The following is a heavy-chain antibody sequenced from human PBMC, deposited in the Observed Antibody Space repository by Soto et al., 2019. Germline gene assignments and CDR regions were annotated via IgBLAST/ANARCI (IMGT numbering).Heavy chain of an antibody. V-gene: IGHV1-8*01. CDR1: GYSFTSLD. CDR3: ARGVTAGVDY. D-gene: IGHD1-26*01. J-gene: IGHJ4*02. CDR2: MQPSSGRT. Sequence: ASVKVSCKASGYSFTSLDINWVRQTTGQGLEWMGWMQPSSGRTGYAQKFQGRVTMARDTSINTAYMELSSLTSDDTAFYYCARGVTAGVDYWGQGTLVTVSS.